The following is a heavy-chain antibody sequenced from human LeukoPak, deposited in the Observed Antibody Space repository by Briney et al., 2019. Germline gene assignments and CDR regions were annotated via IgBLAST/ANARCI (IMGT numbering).Heavy chain of an antibody. CDR1: GFTFSSYA. CDR3: AKDLGGSSWSHDAFDI. Sequence: GGSLRLSCAASGFTFSSYAMSWVRQAPGKGLEWVSAISGSGGSTYYADSVKGRFTISRDNSKNTLYLQMNSLRAEDTAVYYCAKDLGGSSWSHDAFDIWGQGTMVTASS. CDR2: ISGSGGST. D-gene: IGHD6-13*01. V-gene: IGHV3-23*01. J-gene: IGHJ3*02.